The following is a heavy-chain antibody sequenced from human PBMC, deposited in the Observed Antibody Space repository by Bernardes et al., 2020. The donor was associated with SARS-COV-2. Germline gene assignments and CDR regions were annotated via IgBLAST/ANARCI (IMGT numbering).Heavy chain of an antibody. J-gene: IGHJ5*02. CDR1: GGSISSSSYY. V-gene: IGHV4-39*01. Sequence: SEALHLTCTVSGGSISSSSYYWGWLLQPPGKGLEWIGSIYYSGITYYNPSLKSRVTISVDTSKNQFSLKLSSVTAADTAVYYCARLSVLRYFDWLFHQNWFDPWGQGTLGTVSS. CDR2: IYYSGIT. CDR3: ARLSVLRYFDWLFHQNWFDP. D-gene: IGHD3-9*01.